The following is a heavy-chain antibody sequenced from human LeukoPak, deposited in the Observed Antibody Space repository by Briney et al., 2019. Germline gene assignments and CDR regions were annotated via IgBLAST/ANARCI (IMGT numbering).Heavy chain of an antibody. CDR1: GGTFSSYA. D-gene: IGHD6-19*01. Sequence: AASVKVSCKASGGTFSSYAISWVRQAPGQGLEWMGRIIPILGIANYAQKFQGRVTITADKSTSTAYMELSSLRSEDTAVYYCARVVKSGWTHWYFDLWGRGTLVTVSS. CDR2: IIPILGIA. CDR3: ARVVKSGWTHWYFDL. J-gene: IGHJ2*01. V-gene: IGHV1-69*04.